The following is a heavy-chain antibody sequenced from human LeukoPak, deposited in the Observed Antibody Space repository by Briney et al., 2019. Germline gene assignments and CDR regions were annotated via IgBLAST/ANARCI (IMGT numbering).Heavy chain of an antibody. Sequence: SVKVSCTASGFTFISSAVQWVRQARGQRLEWIGWIVVGSGNTNYAQKFQERVTITRDMSTSTAYMELSSLRSEDTAVYYCAASTMRLFPYFDYWGQGTLVTVSS. CDR3: AASTMRLFPYFDY. V-gene: IGHV1-58*01. D-gene: IGHD2-2*01. J-gene: IGHJ4*02. CDR2: IVVGSGNT. CDR1: GFTFISSA.